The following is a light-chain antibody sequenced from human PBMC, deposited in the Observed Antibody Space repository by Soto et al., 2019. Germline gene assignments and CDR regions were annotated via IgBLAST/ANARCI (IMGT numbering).Light chain of an antibody. J-gene: IGKJ1*01. Sequence: AIQMTQSPSSLSASVGDRVTITCRASQGIRNDLGWYQQKPGKAPKLLIYAASTLQSGVPSRFSGSGSGTDFTLTISSLQPEDGATYYCLQDYNSRRPFGQGTKVEIK. V-gene: IGKV1-6*01. CDR2: AAS. CDR1: QGIRND. CDR3: LQDYNSRRP.